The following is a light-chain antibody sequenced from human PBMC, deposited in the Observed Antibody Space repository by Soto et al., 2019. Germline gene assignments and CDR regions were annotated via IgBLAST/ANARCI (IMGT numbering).Light chain of an antibody. V-gene: IGLV2-8*01. J-gene: IGLJ1*01. CDR1: SSDVGGYNF. Sequence: QSALTQPPSASGSPGQSVTISCTGTSSDVGGYNFVSWYQHHPGKAPKLMIFDVSERPSGVPDRFSGSKSGNTASLTVSGLQAEDEADYYCSSYAGSSNVFGTGTKVTVL. CDR3: SSYAGSSNV. CDR2: DVS.